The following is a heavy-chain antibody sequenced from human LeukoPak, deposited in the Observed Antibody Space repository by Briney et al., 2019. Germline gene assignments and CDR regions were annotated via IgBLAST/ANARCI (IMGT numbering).Heavy chain of an antibody. J-gene: IGHJ4*02. D-gene: IGHD6-19*01. V-gene: IGHV4-59*01. CDR2: IYYTGST. Sequence: SGTLSLTCTVSGDSINNYYWSWIRQPPGKGLEWIGYIYYTGSTNYNPSLKSRVTISVDTSKGQFSLKLTSVTAADTAVYYCARDLGRYTSVQGLHYWGQGTLVTVSS. CDR3: ARDLGRYTSVQGLHY. CDR1: GDSINNYY.